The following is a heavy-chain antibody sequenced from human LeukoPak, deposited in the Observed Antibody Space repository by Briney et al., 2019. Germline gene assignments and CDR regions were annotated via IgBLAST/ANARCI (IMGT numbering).Heavy chain of an antibody. V-gene: IGHV3-43*01. D-gene: IGHD6-19*01. J-gene: IGHJ4*02. Sequence: GGSLRLSCAASGFTLDDYTMHWVRQAPGKGLEWVSLISWDGGSTYYADSVKGRFTISRDNSKNSLYLQMNSLRTEDAALYYCAKGRQWLGYWGQGTLVTVSS. CDR1: GFTLDDYT. CDR3: AKGRQWLGY. CDR2: ISWDGGST.